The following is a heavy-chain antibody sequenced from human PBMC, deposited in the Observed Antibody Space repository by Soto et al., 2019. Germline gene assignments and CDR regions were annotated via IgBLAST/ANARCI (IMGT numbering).Heavy chain of an antibody. CDR2: IAYDGGNK. J-gene: IGHJ6*02. V-gene: IGHV3-30-3*01. D-gene: IGHD6-13*01. Sequence: GGSLRLSCAASGFTFSSYAMHWVRQAAGKGLEWVGVIAYDGGNKYYADSVKGRFTISRDNSKNTVYLQMNSLRVDDTAVYYCASQLSVAGNYFFYYAMDVWGQGTTVTVSS. CDR3: ASQLSVAGNYFFYYAMDV. CDR1: GFTFSSYA.